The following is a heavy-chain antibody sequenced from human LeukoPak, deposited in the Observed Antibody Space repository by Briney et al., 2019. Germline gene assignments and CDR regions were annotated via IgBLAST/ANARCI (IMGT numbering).Heavy chain of an antibody. CDR3: ATSPVTMVRGVISLHYYFDY. V-gene: IGHV1-24*01. Sequence: ASVKVSCKVSGYTLTELSMHWVRQAPGKGLEWMGGFDPVDGETIYAQKFQGRVTMTEDTSTDTAYMELSSLRSEDTAVYYCATSPVTMVRGVISLHYYFDYWGQGTLVTVSS. CDR2: FDPVDGET. D-gene: IGHD3-10*01. J-gene: IGHJ4*02. CDR1: GYTLTELS.